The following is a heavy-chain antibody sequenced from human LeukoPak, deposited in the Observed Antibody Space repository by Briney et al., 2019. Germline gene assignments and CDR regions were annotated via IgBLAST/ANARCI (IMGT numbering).Heavy chain of an antibody. CDR1: GYSFTNYG. CDR3: ARVASGWPPIPDY. V-gene: IGHV1-18*01. D-gene: IGHD6-19*01. CDR2: ISAYNGYT. J-gene: IGHJ4*02. Sequence: ASVKVSCKASGYSFTNYGISWVRQAPGQGLEWMGWISAYNGYTHFAQKFQGRVTMTTDTSTSTAYMELRSLRSDDTAVYYCARVASGWPPIPDYWGQGTLITVSS.